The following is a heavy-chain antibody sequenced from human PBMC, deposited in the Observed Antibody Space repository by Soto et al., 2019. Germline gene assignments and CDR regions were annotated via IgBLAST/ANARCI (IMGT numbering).Heavy chain of an antibody. CDR3: ARDKSLGRWLRPNYMDV. CDR1: GFTFSSYW. J-gene: IGHJ6*02. CDR2: IKQDGSEK. D-gene: IGHD5-12*01. Sequence: PGWSLRLSCAASGFTFSSYWMSWVRQAPGKGLEWVANIKQDGSEKYYVDSVKGRFTISRDNAKNSLYLQMNSLRAEDTAVYYCARDKSLGRWLRPNYMDVWGQGTTVTVSS. V-gene: IGHV3-7*01.